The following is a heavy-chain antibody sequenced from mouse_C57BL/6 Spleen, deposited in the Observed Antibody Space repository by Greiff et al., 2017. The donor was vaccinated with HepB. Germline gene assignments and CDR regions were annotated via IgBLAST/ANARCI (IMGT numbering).Heavy chain of an antibody. CDR3: ARRGAGTPNDFDY. CDR1: GFTFSSYG. Sequence: EVMLVESGGDLVKPGGSLKLSCAASGFTFSSYGMSWVRQTPDKRLEWVATISSGGSYTYYPDSVKGRFTISRDNAKNTLYLQMSSLKSEDTAMYYCARRGAGTPNDFDYWGQGTTLTVSS. J-gene: IGHJ2*01. V-gene: IGHV5-6*02. D-gene: IGHD4-1*01. CDR2: ISSGGSYT.